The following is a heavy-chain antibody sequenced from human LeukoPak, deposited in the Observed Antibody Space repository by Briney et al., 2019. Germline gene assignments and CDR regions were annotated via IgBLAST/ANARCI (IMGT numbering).Heavy chain of an antibody. CDR2: VHYSGSA. Sequence: SETLSLTCSVSGGSVRSDISHWSWIRQPPGKGLEWIGYVHYSGSANYNPSLESRVTMSLDNSKNQFFLDLTSVTAADTAVYYCARNRGWYTPLRWFDTWGQGALVTVSS. V-gene: IGHV4-61*01. CDR3: ARNRGWYTPLRWFDT. CDR1: GGSVRSDISH. D-gene: IGHD6-19*01. J-gene: IGHJ5*02.